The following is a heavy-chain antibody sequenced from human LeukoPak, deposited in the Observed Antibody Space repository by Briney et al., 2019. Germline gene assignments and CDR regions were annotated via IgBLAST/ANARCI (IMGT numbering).Heavy chain of an antibody. CDR1: GGSISSGGYY. D-gene: IGHD4-17*01. CDR3: ARALRDSYGDYVLDY. CDR2: IYYSRST. J-gene: IGHJ4*02. V-gene: IGHV4-31*03. Sequence: SSETLCLTCTVSGGSISSGGYYWSWIRQHPGKGLEWIGYIYYSRSTYYNPSLKSRVTISVDTSKNQFSLKLSSVTAADTAVYYCARALRDSYGDYVLDYWGQGTLVTVSS.